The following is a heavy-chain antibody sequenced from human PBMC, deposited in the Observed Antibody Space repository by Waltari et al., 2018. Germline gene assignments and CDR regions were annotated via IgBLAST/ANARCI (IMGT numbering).Heavy chain of an antibody. CDR3: ARYYDILTGKDAFDI. CDR2: IYYSGST. J-gene: IGHJ3*02. Sequence: QVQLQESGSGLVKPSETLSLTCTVSGGSISSYYWSWIRQPPGKGLEWSGYIYYSGSTNYNPSLKSRVTISVDTSKNQFSLKLSSVTAADTAVYYCARYYDILTGKDAFDIWGQGTMVTVSS. CDR1: GGSISSYY. V-gene: IGHV4-59*01. D-gene: IGHD3-9*01.